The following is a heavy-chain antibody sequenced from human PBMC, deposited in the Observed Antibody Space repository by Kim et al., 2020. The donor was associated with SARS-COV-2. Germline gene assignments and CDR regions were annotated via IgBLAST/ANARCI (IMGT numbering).Heavy chain of an antibody. CDR3: ARFAGPDWYFDL. V-gene: IGHV4-4*09. Sequence: NYNPSIKRRVTISVDTSKNQFSLKRSSVTAADTAVYYCARFAGPDWYFDLWGRGTLVTVSS. D-gene: IGHD3-10*01. J-gene: IGHJ2*01.